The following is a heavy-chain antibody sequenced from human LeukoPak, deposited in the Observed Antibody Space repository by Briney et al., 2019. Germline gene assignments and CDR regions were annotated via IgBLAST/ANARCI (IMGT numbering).Heavy chain of an antibody. CDR3: VRGPAAMGWFDP. V-gene: IGHV3-74*01. CDR1: GFTFSSYW. J-gene: IGHJ5*02. CDR2: INSDGSST. D-gene: IGHD2-2*01. Sequence: GGSLRLSCAASGFTFSSYWMHWVRQAPGKGLVWVSRINSDGSSTSYADSVKGRFTISRDNAKNTLYLQMNSLRAEDTAVYYCVRGPAAMGWFDPWGQGTLVTVSS.